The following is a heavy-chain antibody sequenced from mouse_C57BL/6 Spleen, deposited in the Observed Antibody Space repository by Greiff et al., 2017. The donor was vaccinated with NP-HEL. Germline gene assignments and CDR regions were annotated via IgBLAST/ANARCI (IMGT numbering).Heavy chain of an antibody. CDR3: AREIYDGSWYFDV. J-gene: IGHJ1*03. V-gene: IGHV5-16*01. D-gene: IGHD2-3*01. CDR2: INYDGSST. Sequence: EVQLVESEGGLVQPGSSMKLSCTASGFTFSDYYMAWVRQVPEKGLEWVANINYDGSSTYYLDSLKSRFIISRDNAKNILYLQMSSLKSEDTATYYCAREIYDGSWYFDVWGTGTTVTVSS. CDR1: GFTFSDYY.